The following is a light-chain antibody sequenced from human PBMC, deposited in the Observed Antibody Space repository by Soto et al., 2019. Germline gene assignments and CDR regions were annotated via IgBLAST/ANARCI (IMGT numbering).Light chain of an antibody. V-gene: IGLV2-14*01. CDR1: SSDVGAYNY. CDR3: SSYTTSTTLV. CDR2: EVN. Sequence: QSALTQPASVSGSPGQSITISCTGTSSDVGAYNYVSWYQHHPGKAPKLMIYEVNNRPSGVSNRFSGSKSGNTASLTISGLQAEDEADYYCSSYTTSTTLVLGGGTRLTGL. J-gene: IGLJ2*01.